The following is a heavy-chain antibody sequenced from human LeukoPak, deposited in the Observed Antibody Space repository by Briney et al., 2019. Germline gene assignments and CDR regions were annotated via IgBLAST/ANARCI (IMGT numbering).Heavy chain of an antibody. D-gene: IGHD6-13*01. CDR3: ARGIWYSSSWGPPSYYFDY. V-gene: IGHV1-18*01. CDR1: GYTFTSYG. Sequence: ASVKVSCKASGYTFTSYGISWVRQAPGQGLEWMGWISAYNGNTNYAQKLQGRVTMTTDTSTSTAYMELSSLRSEDTAVYYCARGIWYSSSWGPPSYYFDYWGQGTLVTVSS. CDR2: ISAYNGNT. J-gene: IGHJ4*02.